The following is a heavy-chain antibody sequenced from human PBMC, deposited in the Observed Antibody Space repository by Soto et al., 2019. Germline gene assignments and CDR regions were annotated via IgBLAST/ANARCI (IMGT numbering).Heavy chain of an antibody. CDR1: GFTISGKKY. Sequence: DVQLVESGGGLIQPGESLRLSCAAFGFTISGKKYVAWVRQAPGKGLEWVSALYDLDGSFYAASVKGRFTTSSDSSKTTVSLQMNDMRPNDQAVYYCATWHEREHAYDVWGKGTTVTVSS. CDR2: LYDLDGS. J-gene: IGHJ3*01. D-gene: IGHD1-1*01. CDR3: ATWHEREHAYDV. V-gene: IGHV3-53*01.